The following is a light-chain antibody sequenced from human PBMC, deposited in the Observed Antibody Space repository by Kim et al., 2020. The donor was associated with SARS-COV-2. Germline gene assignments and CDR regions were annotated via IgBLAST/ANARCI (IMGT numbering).Light chain of an antibody. CDR3: QTWGTGIVV. Sequence: QLVLTQSPSASASLGASVKLTCTLSSGHNSYAIAWHQQQPEKGPRYLMKLNSDGSHSKGDGIPDRFSGSSSGAERYFTISSLQSEDEADYYCQTWGTGIVVFGGGTKVTVL. J-gene: IGLJ3*02. CDR1: SGHNSYA. V-gene: IGLV4-69*01. CDR2: LNSDGSH.